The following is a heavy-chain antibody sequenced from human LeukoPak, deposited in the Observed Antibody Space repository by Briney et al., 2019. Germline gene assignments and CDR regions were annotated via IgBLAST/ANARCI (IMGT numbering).Heavy chain of an antibody. V-gene: IGHV4-31*03. CDR3: ATTGYYYMDV. CDR1: GGSISSGGYY. CDR2: IYYSGST. J-gene: IGHJ6*03. Sequence: KTSETLSLTCTVSGGSISSGGYYWSWLRQHPGKGLEWIGYIYYSGSTYYNPSLKSRVTISVDTSKNQFSLKLSSVTAADTAVYYCATTGYYYMDVWGKGTTVTVSS.